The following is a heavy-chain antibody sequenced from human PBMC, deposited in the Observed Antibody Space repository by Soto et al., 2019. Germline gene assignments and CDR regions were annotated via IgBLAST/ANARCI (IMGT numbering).Heavy chain of an antibody. CDR1: GYSISSSNW. CDR3: GGAAGYNSKWGYLDP. D-gene: IGHD6-13*01. CDR2: IDYRGNT. V-gene: IGHV4-28*03. Sequence: PSETLSLTCAVSGYSISSSNWWGWIRQPPGKGLGWIGYIDYRGNTYYNPSLKSRVTMSVDTSKNQFSLKLSSVTAVDTAVYYCGGAAGYNSKWGYLDPRGQGTL. J-gene: IGHJ5*02.